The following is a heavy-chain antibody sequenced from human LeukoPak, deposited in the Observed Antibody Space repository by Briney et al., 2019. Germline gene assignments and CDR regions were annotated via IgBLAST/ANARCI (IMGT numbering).Heavy chain of an antibody. CDR3: AKRHGLIDTRHFDY. D-gene: IGHD3-22*01. CDR1: GFTFTNYG. Sequence: GGSLRFSCAAFGFTFTNYGFSWVRQVPGKERKWVSAISSTGRTIYYAESVKGRFTISRDDSKNTVYLQMNSLRAEDTAVYYCAKRHGLIDTRHFDYWGQGTLVTISS. J-gene: IGHJ4*02. CDR2: ISSTGRTI. V-gene: IGHV3-23*01.